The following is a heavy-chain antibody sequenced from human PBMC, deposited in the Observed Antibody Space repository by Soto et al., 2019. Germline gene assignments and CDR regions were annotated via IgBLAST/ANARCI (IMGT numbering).Heavy chain of an antibody. CDR1: GYPSADFG. CDR2: VSGNNGAS. Sequence: XSVKGACKASGYPSADFGVIWVRQAPGQGLEWMGWVSGNNGASNPAPKVQGRITMTLDTSTGVSYMALRSLRSDDTAIYYCVRDKKYFRVNGNWFDSWGQGTLVTVSS. CDR3: VRDKKYFRVNGNWFDS. D-gene: IGHD2-2*01. V-gene: IGHV1-18*04. J-gene: IGHJ5*01.